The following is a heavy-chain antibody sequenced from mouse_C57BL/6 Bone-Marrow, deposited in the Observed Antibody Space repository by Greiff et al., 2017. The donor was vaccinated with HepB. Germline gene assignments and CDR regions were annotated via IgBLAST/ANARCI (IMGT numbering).Heavy chain of an antibody. J-gene: IGHJ1*03. CDR2: IYPRSGNT. CDR3: ARSNLLRRFNSWYFDV. D-gene: IGHD1-1*01. V-gene: IGHV1-81*01. Sequence: QVQLQQSGAELARPGASVKLSCKASGYTFTSYGISWVKQRTGQGLEWIGEIYPRSGNTYYNEKFKGKATLTADKYSSAAYMEPRSLTSEDSAVYFCARSNLLRRFNSWYFDVWGTGTSVTVSS. CDR1: GYTFTSYG.